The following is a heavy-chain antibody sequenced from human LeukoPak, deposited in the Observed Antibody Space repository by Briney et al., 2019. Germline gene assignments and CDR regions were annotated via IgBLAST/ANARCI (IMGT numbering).Heavy chain of an antibody. CDR3: ARGENTVTGVINYFDY. CDR1: GGSIGSAGYY. J-gene: IGHJ4*02. V-gene: IGHV4-39*07. D-gene: IGHD4-17*01. CDR2: IDYTGST. Sequence: SETLSLTCAVSGGSIGSAGYYWGCIRQPPGKGLEWIGTIDYTGSTYYNPSLKSRVTISKDTAKNQFSLKLSSVTAADTAVYYCARGENTVTGVINYFDYWGQGTLVTVSS.